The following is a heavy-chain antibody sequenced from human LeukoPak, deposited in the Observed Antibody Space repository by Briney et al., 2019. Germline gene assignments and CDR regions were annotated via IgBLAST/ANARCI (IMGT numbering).Heavy chain of an antibody. J-gene: IGHJ6*03. CDR2: INPNSGGT. V-gene: IGHV1-2*02. Sequence: ASVKVSCKASGYTFTGYYMHWVRQAPGQGLEWMGWINPNSGGTNYAQKFQGRVTMTRDTSISTAYMELSRLRSDDTAVYYCARDRAFGGVIDIYYYYYMDVWGKGTTVTVSS. D-gene: IGHD3-16*02. CDR1: GYTFTGYY. CDR3: ARDRAFGGVIDIYYYYYMDV.